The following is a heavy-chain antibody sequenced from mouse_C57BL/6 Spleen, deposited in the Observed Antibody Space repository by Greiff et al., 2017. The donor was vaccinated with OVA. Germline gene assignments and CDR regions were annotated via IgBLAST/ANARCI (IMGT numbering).Heavy chain of an antibody. CDR2: ISDGGSYT. CDR1: GFTFSSYA. V-gene: IGHV5-4*01. Sequence: EVQLVESGGGLVKPGGSLKLSCAASGFTFSSYAMSWVRQTPEKRLEWVATISDGGSYTYYPDNVKGRFTISRDNAKNNLYLQMSHLKSEDTAMYYCARDNGSSFTGAMDYWGQGTSVTVSS. CDR3: ARDNGSSFTGAMDY. J-gene: IGHJ4*01. D-gene: IGHD1-1*01.